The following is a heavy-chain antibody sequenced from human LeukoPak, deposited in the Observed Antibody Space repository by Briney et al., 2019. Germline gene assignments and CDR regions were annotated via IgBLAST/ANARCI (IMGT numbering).Heavy chain of an antibody. J-gene: IGHJ4*02. CDR3: AADHYYDSSGYYG. D-gene: IGHD3-22*01. Sequence: PSQTLSPTCTVSGGSISSGGYYWSWIRQHPGKGLEWIGYIYYSGSTYYNPSLKSRVTISVDTSKNQFSLKLSSVTAADTAVYYCAADHYYDSSGYYGWGQGTLVTVSS. CDR2: IYYSGST. V-gene: IGHV4-31*03. CDR1: GGSISSGGYY.